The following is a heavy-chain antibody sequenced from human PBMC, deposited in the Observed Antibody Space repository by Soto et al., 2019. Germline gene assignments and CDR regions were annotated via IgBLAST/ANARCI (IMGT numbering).Heavy chain of an antibody. CDR2: TYYRSRFFS. J-gene: IGHJ5*02. D-gene: IGHD3-10*01. V-gene: IGHV6-1*01. Sequence: THPVSITGASSGGSVSSYSAAWNWIKQSPSGGLEWLGRTYYRSRFFSDYAESVKSRIIINPDTSKNQFSLQLKSVTPEDTAVYYCVRDRYSSSGWFDPWGQGTPVTVSS. CDR1: GGSVSSYSAA. CDR3: VRDRYSSSGWFDP.